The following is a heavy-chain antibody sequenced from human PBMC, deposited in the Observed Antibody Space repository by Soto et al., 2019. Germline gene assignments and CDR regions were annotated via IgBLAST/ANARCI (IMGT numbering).Heavy chain of an antibody. CDR2: IYYSGST. D-gene: IGHD6-6*01. J-gene: IGHJ5*02. CDR1: GGSISSGGYY. CDR3: ARESSSFGKGDWFDP. Sequence: PSETLSLTCPVSGGSISSGGYYWSWIRQHPGKGLEWIGYIYYSGSTYYNPSLKSRVTISVDTSKNQFSLKLSSVTAADTAVYYCARESSSFGKGDWFDPWGQGTLVTVSS. V-gene: IGHV4-31*03.